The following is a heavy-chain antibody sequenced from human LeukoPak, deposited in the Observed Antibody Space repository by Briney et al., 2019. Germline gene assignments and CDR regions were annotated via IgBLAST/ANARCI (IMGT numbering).Heavy chain of an antibody. CDR3: ANSYYDILTGSDLTDY. Sequence: YSGGSTYYADSVKGRFTISRDNSKNTLYLQMNSLRAEDTAVYYCANSYYDILTGSDLTDYWGQGTLVTVSS. J-gene: IGHJ4*02. V-gene: IGHV3-53*01. D-gene: IGHD3-9*01. CDR2: YSGGST.